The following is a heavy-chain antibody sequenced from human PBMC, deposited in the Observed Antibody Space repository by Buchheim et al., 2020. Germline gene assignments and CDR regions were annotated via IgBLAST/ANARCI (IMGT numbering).Heavy chain of an antibody. Sequence: EVHLVESGGGLVQPGGSLRLSYATSGFTFSDRYMDWFRQAPGKGLEWVAHIKNKPKSYSTQYATSVRGRFIISRDDSQNSLYLQMNSLKTDDTAVYFCAGDSGTNAFDIWGQGT. D-gene: IGHD1-26*01. CDR1: GFTFSDRY. J-gene: IGHJ3*02. V-gene: IGHV3-72*01. CDR2: IKNKPKSYST. CDR3: AGDSGTNAFDI.